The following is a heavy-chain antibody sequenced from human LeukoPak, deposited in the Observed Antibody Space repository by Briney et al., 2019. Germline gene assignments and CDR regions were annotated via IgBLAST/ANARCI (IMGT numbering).Heavy chain of an antibody. V-gene: IGHV3-23*01. CDR3: AKGIVVVVAATDAFDI. J-gene: IGHJ3*02. CDR2: ISGSGGST. Sequence: GGSLRLSCAASGFTFSSYAMSWVRQAPGKGLEWVSAISGSGGSTYYADSVKGRFTISRDNSKNTLYLQMNSLRAEDTAVYYCAKGIVVVVAATDAFDIWGQGTMVTVSS. CDR1: GFTFSSYA. D-gene: IGHD2-15*01.